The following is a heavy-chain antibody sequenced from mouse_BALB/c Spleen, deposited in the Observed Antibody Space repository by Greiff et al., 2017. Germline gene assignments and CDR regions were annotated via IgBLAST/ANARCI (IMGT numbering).Heavy chain of an antibody. CDR1: GFTFSSYA. CDR2: ISSGGSYT. J-gene: IGHJ4*01. Sequence: EVQVVESGGGLVKPGGSLKLSCAASGFTFSSYAMSWVRQSPEKRLEWVAEISSGGSYTYYPDTVTGRFTISRDNAKNTLYLEMSSLRSEDTAMYYCARAYYYGSSPLYAMDYWGQGTSVTVSS. V-gene: IGHV5-9-4*01. CDR3: ARAYYYGSSPLYAMDY. D-gene: IGHD1-1*01.